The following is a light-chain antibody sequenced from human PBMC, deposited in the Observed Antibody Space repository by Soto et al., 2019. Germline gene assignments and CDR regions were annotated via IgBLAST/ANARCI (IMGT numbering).Light chain of an antibody. CDR3: QQYGSSPLLT. CDR2: GAS. CDR1: QSVSSSY. J-gene: IGKJ3*01. Sequence: EIVLTQSPGTLSLSPGERATLSCRASQSVSSSYLAWYQQKPGQAPRLLIYGASSRATGIPDRFSVSGSGTDFTLTISRLEPEDFAVYYCQQYGSSPLLTFGPGTKVDIK. V-gene: IGKV3-20*01.